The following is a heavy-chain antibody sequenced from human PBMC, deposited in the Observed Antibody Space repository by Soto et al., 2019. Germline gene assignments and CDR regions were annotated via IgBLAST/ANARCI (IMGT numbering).Heavy chain of an antibody. D-gene: IGHD3-10*01. CDR1: GCSFDRGDYY. Sequence: SETLLLTFNVSGCSFDRGDYYWHCRRQPPGKGLEWIGTTYYNGNAYYNPSLKSRVSMSVDTSKNQFSLKLVSVTAADTAVYYCARHFVAVVIKGWGYWGKVTLVSVS. CDR3: ARHFVAVVIKGWGY. CDR2: TYYNGNA. V-gene: IGHV4-39*01. J-gene: IGHJ1*01.